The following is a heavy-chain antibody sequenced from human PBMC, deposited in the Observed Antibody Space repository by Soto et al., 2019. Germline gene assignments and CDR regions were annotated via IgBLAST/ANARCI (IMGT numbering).Heavy chain of an antibody. CDR1: GFTFSSYS. D-gene: IGHD6-13*01. Sequence: EVQLVESGGGLVKPGGSLRLSCAASGFTFSSYSMNWVRQAPGKGLEWVSSISSSSSYIYYADSVKGRFTISRDNAKNSLYLQMNSLRAEDTAVYYCARVGIAFHWGMDVWGQGTTVTVSS. V-gene: IGHV3-21*01. CDR2: ISSSSSYI. CDR3: ARVGIAFHWGMDV. J-gene: IGHJ6*02.